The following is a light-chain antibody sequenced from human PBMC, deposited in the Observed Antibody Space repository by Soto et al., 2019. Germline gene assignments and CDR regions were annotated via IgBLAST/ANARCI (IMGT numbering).Light chain of an antibody. CDR2: EAT. V-gene: IGLV2-14*01. J-gene: IGLJ1*01. CDR3: TSYTITSPYV. Sequence: QSVLTQPASMSGSPGQSIIISCTGTSSDIGRYNFVSWYQHHPGKAPKLIIYEATKRPSGVSYRFSGSKSGNTASLTISGLQAEDEADYYCTSYTITSPYVFGTGTKSPS. CDR1: SSDIGRYNF.